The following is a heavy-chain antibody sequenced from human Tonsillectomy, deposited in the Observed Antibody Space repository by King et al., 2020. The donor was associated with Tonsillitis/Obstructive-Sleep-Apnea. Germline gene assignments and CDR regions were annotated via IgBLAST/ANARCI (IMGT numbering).Heavy chain of an antibody. CDR1: GGSFSGYY. V-gene: IGHV4-34*01. CDR3: ARGHRSSSYKY. CDR2: INHSGST. D-gene: IGHD6-13*01. J-gene: IGHJ4*02. Sequence: VQLQQRGAGLLKPSETLSLTCAVYGGSFSGYYWSWIRQPPGKGLEWIGEINHSGSTNYNPSLKRRVIISVDTSKNQFSLKLTSVTAADTAVYYCARGHRSSSYKYWGQGTQVTVSS.